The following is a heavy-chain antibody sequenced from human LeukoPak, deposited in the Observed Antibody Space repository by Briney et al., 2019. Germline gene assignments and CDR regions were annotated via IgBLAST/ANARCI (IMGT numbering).Heavy chain of an antibody. CDR2: IYYSGST. Sequence: SETLSLTCAVYGGSFSGYYWSWIRQHPGKGLEWIGYIYYSGSTYYNPSLKSRVTISVDTSKNQFSLKLSSVAAADTAVYYCARDKGSGPKNDAFDIWGQGTMVTVSS. CDR3: ARDKGSGPKNDAFDI. CDR1: GGSFSGYY. V-gene: IGHV4-31*11. D-gene: IGHD5-12*01. J-gene: IGHJ3*02.